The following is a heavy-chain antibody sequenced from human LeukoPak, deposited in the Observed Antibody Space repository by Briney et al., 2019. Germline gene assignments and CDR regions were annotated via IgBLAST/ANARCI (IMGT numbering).Heavy chain of an antibody. D-gene: IGHD2-2*01. V-gene: IGHV4-31*03. CDR1: GGSISSGGYS. Sequence: PSETLSLTCTVSGGSISSGGYSWSWIRQHPGKGLEWIGYIYYSGSTYYNPSLKSRVTISVDTSKNQFSLKLSSVTAADTAVYYCATRPVFCSSTSCDGFDPWGQGTLVTVSS. CDR2: IYYSGST. CDR3: ATRPVFCSSTSCDGFDP. J-gene: IGHJ5*02.